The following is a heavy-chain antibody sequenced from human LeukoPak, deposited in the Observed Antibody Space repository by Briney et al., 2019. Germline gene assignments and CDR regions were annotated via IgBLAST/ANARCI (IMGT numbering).Heavy chain of an antibody. CDR2: IHSGGNT. J-gene: IGHJ4*02. CDR3: ARDTCSGGYCYDY. V-gene: IGHV3-53*01. Sequence: GGSLRFSCAASGFTVSRNYMSWVRQAPGKGLEWVSVIHSGGNTYYADSVKGRFTISRDNSKNTVYLQMNSLRGEDTAVYYCARDTCSGGYCYDYWGQGTLVTVSS. D-gene: IGHD2-15*01. CDR1: GFTVSRNY.